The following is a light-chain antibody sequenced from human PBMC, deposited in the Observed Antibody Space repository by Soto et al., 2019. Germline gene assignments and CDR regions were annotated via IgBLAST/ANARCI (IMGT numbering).Light chain of an antibody. CDR1: RNINRK. J-gene: IGKJ4*01. Sequence: EIVMTQSPATLSVSPGERATLSCRASRNINRKLAWYQQKPGQAPRRLISGASTRATCSPARFSGSGSGTEFTLTISSLQSEDLAVYYCQQYYDSPPLIFGGGTKVEIK. CDR3: QQYYDSPPLI. CDR2: GAS. V-gene: IGKV3-15*01.